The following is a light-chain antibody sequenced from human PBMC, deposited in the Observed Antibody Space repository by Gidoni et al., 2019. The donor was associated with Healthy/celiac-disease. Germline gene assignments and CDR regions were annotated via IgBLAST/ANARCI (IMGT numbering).Light chain of an antibody. J-gene: IGKJ2*01. CDR2: DAS. CDR1: QSVSSY. Sequence: DIVLPQSPATLSLSPGERSTLSCRASQSVSSYLAWYQQKPGQAPRLLIYDASNRATGIPARFSGSGSGTDFTLTISSLEPEDFAVYYCQQRSNWPENTFGQGTKLEIK. V-gene: IGKV3-11*01. CDR3: QQRSNWPENT.